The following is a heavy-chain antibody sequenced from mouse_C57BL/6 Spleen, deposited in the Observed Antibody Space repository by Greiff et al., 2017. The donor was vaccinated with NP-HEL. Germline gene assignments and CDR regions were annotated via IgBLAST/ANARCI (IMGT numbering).Heavy chain of an antibody. CDR1: GFSFNTYA. V-gene: IGHV10-1*01. CDR3: VRQDDYDSAWFAY. Sequence: EVQLVESGGGLVQPKGSLKLSCAASGFSFNTYAMNWVRQAPGKGLEWVARIRSKSNNYATYYAESVKARFTISRDESESMLYLQMNNLKTEDTAMYYCVRQDDYDSAWFAYWGQGTLVTVSA. CDR2: IRSKSNNYAT. J-gene: IGHJ3*01. D-gene: IGHD2-4*01.